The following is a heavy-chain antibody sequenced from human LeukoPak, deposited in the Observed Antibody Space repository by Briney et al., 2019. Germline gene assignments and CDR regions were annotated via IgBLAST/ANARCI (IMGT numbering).Heavy chain of an antibody. V-gene: IGHV5-51*01. CDR2: IYPGDSGT. D-gene: IGHD7-27*01. J-gene: IGHJ3*02. CDR1: GYSFTSYW. Sequence: GESLKISCKDSGYSFTSYWIGWVRQMPGKGLEWMGIIYPGDSGTTYSPSFQGQVTISADKSISTAYLRWSSLKASATAMYYCARRSGEYRGDAFDIWGQGTMVTVSS. CDR3: ARRSGEYRGDAFDI.